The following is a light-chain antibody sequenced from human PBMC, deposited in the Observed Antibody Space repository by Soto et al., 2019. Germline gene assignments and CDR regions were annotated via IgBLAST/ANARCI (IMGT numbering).Light chain of an antibody. Sequence: IVLTDAPGTLSLSPLERATLSFMSSQSVSSNHLAWYQQKPGQAPRLLIYGASTRATGVPDRVSGSGSGTDFTLTISSLEPEDFAVYYCQQYNNWPPITFGQGTRLEI. V-gene: IGKV3-20*01. CDR3: QQYNNWPPIT. J-gene: IGKJ5*01. CDR2: GAS. CDR1: QSVSSNH.